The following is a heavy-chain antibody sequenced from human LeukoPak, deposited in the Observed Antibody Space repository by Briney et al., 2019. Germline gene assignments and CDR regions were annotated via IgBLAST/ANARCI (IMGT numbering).Heavy chain of an antibody. J-gene: IGHJ4*02. Sequence: GGSLRLSCAASGFSFSNYAMSWVRQAPGKGLEWVSGISDSGTNTYSADSVKGRFTISRDNSKNTVSLQMNSLTAEDTAVYYCAKDARRTSGWYHFDSWGQGTLVTVSS. CDR3: AKDARRTSGWYHFDS. CDR2: ISDSGTNT. V-gene: IGHV3-23*01. D-gene: IGHD6-19*01. CDR1: GFSFSNYA.